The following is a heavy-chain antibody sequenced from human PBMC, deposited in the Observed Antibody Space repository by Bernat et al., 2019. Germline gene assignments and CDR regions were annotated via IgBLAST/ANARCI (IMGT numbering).Heavy chain of an antibody. CDR1: GFTFSNYA. CDR2: INSDGSST. D-gene: IGHD3-3*01. J-gene: IGHJ6*02. CDR3: ARDLWSGYHYYYYGMDV. V-gene: IGHV3-74*01. Sequence: EVQLLESGGGLVPPGGSVGLSCTASGFTFSNYAMGWVRQAPGKGLVWVSRINSDGSSTSYADSVKGRFTISRDNAKNTLYLQMNSLRAEDTAVYYCARDLWSGYHYYYYGMDVWGQGTTVTISS.